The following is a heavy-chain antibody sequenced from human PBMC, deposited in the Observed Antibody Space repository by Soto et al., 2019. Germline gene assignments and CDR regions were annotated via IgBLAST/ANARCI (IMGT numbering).Heavy chain of an antibody. CDR2: ISGSGGST. V-gene: IGHV3-23*01. CDR1: GFTFSSYA. CDR3: ANLEWGLSTHTMDV. D-gene: IGHD3-16*02. J-gene: IGHJ6*03. Sequence: GGSLRLSCAASGFTFSSYAMSWVRQAPGKGLEWVSAISGSGGSTYYADSVKGRFTISRDNSKNTLYLQMNSLRAEDTAVYYCANLEWGLSTHTMDVWGKGTTVTVSS.